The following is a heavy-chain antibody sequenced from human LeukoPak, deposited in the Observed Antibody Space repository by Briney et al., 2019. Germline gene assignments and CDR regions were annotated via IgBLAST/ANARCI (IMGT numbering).Heavy chain of an antibody. CDR1: GYTFTGYY. CDR2: INPNSGGT. D-gene: IGHD6-13*01. CDR3: ARAPGKAGVDY. J-gene: IGHJ4*02. Sequence: ASVKVSYKASGYTFTGYYMHWVRQAPGQGLEWMGWINPNSGGTNYAQKFQGWVTMTRDTSISTAYMELSRLRSDDTAVYYCARAPGKAGVDYWGQGTLVTVSS. V-gene: IGHV1-2*04.